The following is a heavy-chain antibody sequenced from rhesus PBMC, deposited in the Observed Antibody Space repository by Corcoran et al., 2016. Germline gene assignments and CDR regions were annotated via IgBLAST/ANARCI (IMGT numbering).Heavy chain of an antibody. CDR3: ATSGGSLDV. V-gene: IGHV1-111*02. CDR2: GDPEDGAA. Sequence: EVQLVQSGAEVKTPGASVKISCKASGYPFTDYYMHWVRQAPGKGLAWMGRGDPEDGAAIPAQKFQDRVTITADTSTDTAYMELSSLRSEDTAVYYCATSGGSLDVWGRGVLVTVSS. J-gene: IGHJ5-2*02. CDR1: GYPFTDYY.